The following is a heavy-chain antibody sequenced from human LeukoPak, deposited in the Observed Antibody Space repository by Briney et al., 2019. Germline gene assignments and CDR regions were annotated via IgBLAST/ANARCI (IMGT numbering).Heavy chain of an antibody. J-gene: IGHJ4*02. V-gene: IGHV3-21*01. Sequence: GGSLRLSCAASGFTFSSYSMNWVRQAPGKGLEWVSSIGSSGSYIYYADSLTGRFTISRDNAKNSLYLQMNSLRAEDTAMYYCARGATTERGHSYGLDFWGQGTLVTVSS. CDR1: GFTFSSYS. D-gene: IGHD5-18*01. CDR2: IGSSGSYI. CDR3: ARGATTERGHSYGLDF.